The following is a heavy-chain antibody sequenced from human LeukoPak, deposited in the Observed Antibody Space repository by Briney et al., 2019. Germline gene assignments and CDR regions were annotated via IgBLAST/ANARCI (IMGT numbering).Heavy chain of an antibody. CDR3: ARGVKVTTFNYYYYYMDV. CDR2: INHSGST. D-gene: IGHD4-11*01. V-gene: IGHV4-34*01. Sequence: PSETLSLTCAVYGGSFSGYYWSWIRQPPGKGLEWIGEINHSGSTNYNPSLKSRVTISVDTSKNQFSLKLSSVTAADTAVYYCARGVKVTTFNYYYYYMDVWGKGTTVTVSS. CDR1: GGSFSGYY. J-gene: IGHJ6*03.